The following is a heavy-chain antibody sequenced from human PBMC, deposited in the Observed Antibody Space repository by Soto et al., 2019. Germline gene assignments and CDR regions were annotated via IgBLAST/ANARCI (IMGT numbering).Heavy chain of an antibody. CDR3: ARDRAAAGTGFDY. J-gene: IGHJ4*02. CDR2: IIPIFGTA. Sequence: SVKVSCKASGGTFSSYAISWVRQAPGQGLEWMGGIIPIFGTANYAQKFQGRVTITADESTSTAYMELSSLRSEDTAVYYCARDRAAAGTGFDYWGQGTLVTVSS. D-gene: IGHD6-13*01. V-gene: IGHV1-69*13. CDR1: GGTFSSYA.